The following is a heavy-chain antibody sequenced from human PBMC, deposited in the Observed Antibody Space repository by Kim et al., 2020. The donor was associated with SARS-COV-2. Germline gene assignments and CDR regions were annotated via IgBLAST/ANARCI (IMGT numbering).Heavy chain of an antibody. CDR1: GFTFSSYA. V-gene: IGHV3-23*01. D-gene: IGHD3-3*01. J-gene: IGHJ4*02. CDR3: AKETQNYDFWSGYLKVFDY. Sequence: GGSLRLSCAASGFTFSSYAMSWVRQAPGKGLEWVAAISGSGGSTYYADSVMGRFTISRDNSKNTRYLQMNSLKAEDTAVYYCAKETQNYDFWSGYLKVFDYWGQGSLLPVSS. CDR2: ISGSGGST.